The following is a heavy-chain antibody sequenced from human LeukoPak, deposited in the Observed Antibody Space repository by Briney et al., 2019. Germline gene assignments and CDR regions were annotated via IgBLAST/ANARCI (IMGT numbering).Heavy chain of an antibody. CDR3: ARAYSLEDWFDP. J-gene: IGHJ5*02. CDR2: ISSSSSYI. Sequence: NTGGSLRLSCAASGFTFSSYSMNWVRQAPGKGLEWVSSISSSSSYIYYADSVKGRFTISRDNAKNPLYLQMNSLRAEDTAVYYCARAYSLEDWFDPWGQGTLVTVSS. D-gene: IGHD5-18*01. CDR1: GFTFSSYS. V-gene: IGHV3-21*01.